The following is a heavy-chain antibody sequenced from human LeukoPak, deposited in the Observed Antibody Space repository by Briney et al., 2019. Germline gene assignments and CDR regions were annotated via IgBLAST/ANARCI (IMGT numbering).Heavy chain of an antibody. CDR2: IYSGGST. J-gene: IGHJ4*02. D-gene: IGHD3-16*01. V-gene: IGHV3-53*01. Sequence: GGSLRLSCAASGFTVSSNYMSWVRQAPGKGLGWVSVIYSGGSTYYADSVKGRFTISRDNSKNTLYLQMNSLRAEDTAVYYCASIMMTFGGVSDYWGQGTLVTVSS. CDR3: ASIMMTFGGVSDY. CDR1: GFTVSSNY.